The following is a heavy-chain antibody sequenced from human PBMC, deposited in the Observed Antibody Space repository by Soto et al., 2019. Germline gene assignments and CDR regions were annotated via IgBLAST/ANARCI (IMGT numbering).Heavy chain of an antibody. D-gene: IGHD3-22*01. V-gene: IGHV3-33*01. CDR1: GFTFSSDG. CDR2: IWYDGSNK. J-gene: IGHJ4*02. CDR3: ARDYYDSSGYYYVFSPQYYFDY. Sequence: GGALRLSCAESGFTFSSDGMHWVRQAPGKGLEWVAVIWYDGSNKYYADSVKGRFTISRDNSKNTLYLQMNSLRAEDTAVYYCARDYYDSSGYYYVFSPQYYFDYWGQATLVTVSS.